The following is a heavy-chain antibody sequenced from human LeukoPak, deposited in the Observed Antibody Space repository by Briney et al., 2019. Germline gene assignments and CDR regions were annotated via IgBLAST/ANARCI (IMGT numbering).Heavy chain of an antibody. J-gene: IGHJ5*02. CDR1: GGSFSGYY. Sequence: SETLSLTCAVYGGSFSGYYWSWIRQPPGNGLEWIGEINHSGSTNYNPSLKSRVTISVDTSKNQFSLKLSSVTAADTAVYYCARGQRIAAAGRFDPWGQGTLVTVSS. V-gene: IGHV4-34*01. D-gene: IGHD6-13*01. CDR2: INHSGST. CDR3: ARGQRIAAAGRFDP.